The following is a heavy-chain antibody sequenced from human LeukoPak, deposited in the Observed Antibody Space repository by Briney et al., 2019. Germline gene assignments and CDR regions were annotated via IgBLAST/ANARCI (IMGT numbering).Heavy chain of an antibody. J-gene: IGHJ4*02. Sequence: GASVKVSCKASGYTFTSYAMNWVRQAPGQGLEWMGWISAYNGNTNYAQKLQGRVTMTTDTSTSTAYMELRSLRSDDTAVYYCARTRIKWFGELLRSTKGYFDYWGQGTLVTVSS. CDR2: ISAYNGNT. V-gene: IGHV1-18*01. D-gene: IGHD3-10*01. CDR3: ARTRIKWFGELLRSTKGYFDY. CDR1: GYTFTSYA.